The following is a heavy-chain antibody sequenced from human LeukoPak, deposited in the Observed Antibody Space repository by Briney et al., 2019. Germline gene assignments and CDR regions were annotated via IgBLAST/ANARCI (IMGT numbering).Heavy chain of an antibody. V-gene: IGHV1-2*02. D-gene: IGHD5-12*01. Sequence: ASVKVSCKASGYTFTGYYMHWVRQAPGQGREWMGWINPNSGGTNYTQKIQGRVTMTRDTSISTPYMELSRLRSDDTAVYYCARVTGGYSGYSPFDYWGQGTLVTVSS. CDR3: ARVTGGYSGYSPFDY. CDR2: INPNSGGT. J-gene: IGHJ4*02. CDR1: GYTFTGYY.